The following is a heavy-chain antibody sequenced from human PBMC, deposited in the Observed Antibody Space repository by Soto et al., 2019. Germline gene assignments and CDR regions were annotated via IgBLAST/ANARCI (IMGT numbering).Heavy chain of an antibody. CDR2: ISYDGSNK. V-gene: IGHV3-30-3*01. Sequence: QVQLVESGGGVVQPGRSLRLSCAASGFTFSSYAMHWVRQAPGRGLEWVAVISYDGSNKYYADSVKGRFTISRDNSKNALYLQMDSLRAEDTAMYYCARGAVGATTLRGYFDYWGQGTLVTVSS. D-gene: IGHD1-26*01. J-gene: IGHJ4*02. CDR3: ARGAVGATTLRGYFDY. CDR1: GFTFSSYA.